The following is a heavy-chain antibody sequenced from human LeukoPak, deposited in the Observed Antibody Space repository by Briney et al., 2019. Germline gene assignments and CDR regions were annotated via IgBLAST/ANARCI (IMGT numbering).Heavy chain of an antibody. CDR2: INHSGST. D-gene: IGHD3-10*01. V-gene: IGHV4-34*01. CDR1: GGSFSGYY. J-gene: IGHJ6*02. Sequence: PSETLSLTCAVYGGSFSGYYWSWIRQPPGKGLEWFVEINHSGSTNYNPSLKSRVTISVDTSKNQFSLKLSSVTAADTAVYYCARDCPTGFYYYYYGMDVWGQGTTVTVSS. CDR3: ARDCPTGFYYYYYGMDV.